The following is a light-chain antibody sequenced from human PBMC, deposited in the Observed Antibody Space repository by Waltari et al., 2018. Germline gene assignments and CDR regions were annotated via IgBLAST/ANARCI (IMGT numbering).Light chain of an antibody. CDR2: VNSDGSH. CDR1: SGHSSNI. Sequence: SASASLGASVKLTCTLSSGHSSNIIAWLQQQPEKGPRYLMKVNSDGSHSRGDEIPDRFSGSSSGAERHLTISSLQAEDEADYYCQTGGHGTWVFGGGPKLTVL. J-gene: IGLJ3*02. V-gene: IGLV4-69*01. CDR3: QTGGHGTWV.